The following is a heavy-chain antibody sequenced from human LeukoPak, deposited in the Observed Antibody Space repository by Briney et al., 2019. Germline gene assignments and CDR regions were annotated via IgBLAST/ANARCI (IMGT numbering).Heavy chain of an antibody. J-gene: IGHJ4*02. CDR3: AKVFSRSFDY. Sequence: GGSLRLSCAASGLIFSGYAMSWVRQAPGKGLEWVSSVTGDGDTTYYADSVKGRFTISRDNSKNTLSLQMSSLRAEDMALYYCAKVFSRSFDYWGQGTPVTVSS. D-gene: IGHD2-2*01. CDR1: GLIFSGYA. V-gene: IGHV3-23*01. CDR2: VTGDGDTT.